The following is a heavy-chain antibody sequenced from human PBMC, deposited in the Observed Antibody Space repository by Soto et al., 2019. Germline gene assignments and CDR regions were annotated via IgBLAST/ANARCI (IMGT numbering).Heavy chain of an antibody. V-gene: IGHV1-69*08. CDR3: ARERDIVVVPAAAGYYYYMDV. D-gene: IGHD2-2*01. J-gene: IGHJ6*03. CDR1: GGTFSSYT. Sequence: QVQLVQSGAEVKKPGSSVKVSCKASGGTFSSYTISWVQQAPGQGLEWMGRIIPILGIANYAQKFQGRVTITADKSTSTAYMELSSLRSEDTAVYYCARERDIVVVPAAAGYYYYMDVWGKGTTVTVSS. CDR2: IIPILGIA.